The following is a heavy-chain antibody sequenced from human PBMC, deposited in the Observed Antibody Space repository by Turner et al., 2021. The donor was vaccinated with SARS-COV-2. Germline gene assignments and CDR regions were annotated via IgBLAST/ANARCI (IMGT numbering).Heavy chain of an antibody. D-gene: IGHD3-22*01. CDR3: AIRLVVQGTDDYSYYYGMDV. Sequence: LQLQESGPGLVKPSETLSLTCTVSGGSISRSSYYWGWIRQPPGKGLEWIGKIYYSGSTYYNPSLKSRVTISVDTSKNQFSLKLSSVTATDTAVYYCAIRLVVQGTDDYSYYYGMDVWGQGTTVTVSS. J-gene: IGHJ6*02. CDR1: GGSISRSSYY. V-gene: IGHV4-39*01. CDR2: IYYSGST.